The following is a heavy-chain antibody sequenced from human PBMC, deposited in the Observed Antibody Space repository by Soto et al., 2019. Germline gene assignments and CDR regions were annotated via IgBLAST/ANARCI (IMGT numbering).Heavy chain of an antibody. CDR2: IYYSGST. CDR1: GGSISSSSYY. J-gene: IGHJ6*02. V-gene: IGHV4-39*07. D-gene: IGHD3-22*01. CDR3: ARDYYDSSGYYLYGMDV. Sequence: SETLSLTCTVSGGSISSSSYYWGWIRQPPGKGLEWIGSIYYSGSTNYNPSLKSRVTISVDTSKNQFSLKLSSVTAADTAVYYCARDYYDSSGYYLYGMDVWGQGTTVTVSS.